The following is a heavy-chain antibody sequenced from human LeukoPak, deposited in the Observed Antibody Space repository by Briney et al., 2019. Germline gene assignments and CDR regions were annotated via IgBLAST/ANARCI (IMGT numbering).Heavy chain of an antibody. D-gene: IGHD6-13*01. Sequence: SETLSLTCTVSGGSISSSSYYWGWIRQPPGKGLEWIGSIYYSGSTYYNPSLKSRVTISVDTSKNQFSLKLSFVTAADTAVYYCARLTSPAGAAADSWGQGTLVTVSS. J-gene: IGHJ5*02. V-gene: IGHV4-39*01. CDR3: ARLTSPAGAAADS. CDR2: IYYSGST. CDR1: GGSISSSSYY.